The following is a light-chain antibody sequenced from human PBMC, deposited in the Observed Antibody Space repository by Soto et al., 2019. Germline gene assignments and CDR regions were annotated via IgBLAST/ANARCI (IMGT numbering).Light chain of an antibody. CDR2: EVS. CDR1: SSDVGGYNY. Sequence: QSALTQPPSASGSPGQSVTISCTGTSSDVGGYNYVSWYQQHPGKAPKFLIFEVSRRPSGVPDRFSGSKSGNTASLTVSGLQVDDEAAYYCSSYAGSNNPVIFGGGTKLTVL. CDR3: SSYAGSNNPVI. V-gene: IGLV2-8*01. J-gene: IGLJ2*01.